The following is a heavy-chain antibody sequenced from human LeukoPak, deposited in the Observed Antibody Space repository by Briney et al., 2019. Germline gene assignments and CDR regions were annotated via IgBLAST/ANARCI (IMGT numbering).Heavy chain of an antibody. CDR3: ARQTGSGLFSLP. V-gene: IGHV4-59*01. CDR1: GGSISSYY. D-gene: IGHD3-10*01. J-gene: IGHJ4*02. CDR2: IYYSGST. Sequence: KPSETLSLTCTVSGGSISSYYWSWIRQPPGKGLEWIGYIYYSGSTNYNPSLKSRVTISVDTSKNQFSLKLSSVTAADTAVYYCARQTGSGLFSLPGGQGTLVTVSS.